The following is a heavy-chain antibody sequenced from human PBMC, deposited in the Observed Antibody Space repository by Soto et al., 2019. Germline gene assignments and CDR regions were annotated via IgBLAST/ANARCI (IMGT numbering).Heavy chain of an antibody. CDR3: ASSSYGDDYYYGMDV. CDR2: IYPGDSDT. D-gene: IGHD3-22*01. J-gene: IGHJ6*02. V-gene: IGHV5-51*01. CDR1: GYSFTSYW. Sequence: GESLKISCKGSGYSFTSYWIGWVRQMPGKGLEWMGIIYPGDSDTRYSPSFQGQVTISADKSISTAYLQWSSLKASDTAMYYCASSSYGDDYYYGMDVWGQGTTVTVSS.